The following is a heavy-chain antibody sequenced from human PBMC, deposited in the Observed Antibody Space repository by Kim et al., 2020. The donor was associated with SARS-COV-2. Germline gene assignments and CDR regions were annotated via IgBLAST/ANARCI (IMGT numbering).Heavy chain of an antibody. CDR3: ARGGVGNSSGWYRGWFDP. D-gene: IGHD6-19*01. J-gene: IGHJ5*02. Sequence: SETLSLTCAVYGGSFSGYYWSWIRQPPGKGLEWIGEINHSGSTNYNPSLKSRVTISVDTSKNQFSLKLSSVTAADTAVYYCARGGVGNSSGWYRGWFDPWGQGTLVTVSS. V-gene: IGHV4-34*01. CDR2: INHSGST. CDR1: GGSFSGYY.